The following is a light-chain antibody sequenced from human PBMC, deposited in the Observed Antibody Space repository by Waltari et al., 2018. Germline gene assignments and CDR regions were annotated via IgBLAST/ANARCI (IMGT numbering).Light chain of an antibody. CDR3: QAYDSSLTGPWV. J-gene: IGLJ3*02. CDR2: GNN. V-gene: IGLV1-40*01. Sequence: QHPPGTAPIVRVHGNNGRPSGVPARFSAPKSGTSASLDITGLQAEDEAEYYSQAYDSSLTGPWVFVGGTKLTVL.